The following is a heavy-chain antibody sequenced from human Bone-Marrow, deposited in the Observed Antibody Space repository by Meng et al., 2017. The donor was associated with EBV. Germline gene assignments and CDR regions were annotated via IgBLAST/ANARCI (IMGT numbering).Heavy chain of an antibody. D-gene: IGHD5-12*01. CDR3: ARGWGRGYSGPLDY. J-gene: IGHJ4*02. V-gene: IGHV1-69*01. CDR2: IIPIFGTA. CDR1: GGTFSSYA. Sequence: QVRLVPSGAEGKKPGSSVKVSCKASGGTFSSYAISWVRQAPGQGLEWMGGIIPIFGTANYAQKFQGRVTITADESTSTAYMELSSLRSEDTAVYYCARGWGRGYSGPLDYWGQGTLVTVSS.